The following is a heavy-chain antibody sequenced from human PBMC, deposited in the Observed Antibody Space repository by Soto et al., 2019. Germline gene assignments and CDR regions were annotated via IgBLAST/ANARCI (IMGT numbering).Heavy chain of an antibody. J-gene: IGHJ5*02. CDR1: GYSFTSYW. Sequence: GRSLKISCEASGYSFTSYWIAWVRQMPGKGLEWMGIIYPGDSDTRYSPSFQGQVTISADKSIDTAYLQWSSLKASDSAMYYCARPMNPRTTVWFDPWGQGTRVTVSS. CDR2: IYPGDSDT. D-gene: IGHD4-4*01. V-gene: IGHV5-51*03. CDR3: ARPMNPRTTVWFDP.